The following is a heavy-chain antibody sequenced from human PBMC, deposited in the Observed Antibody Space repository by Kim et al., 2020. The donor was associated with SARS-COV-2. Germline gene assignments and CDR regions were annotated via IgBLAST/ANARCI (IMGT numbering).Heavy chain of an antibody. J-gene: IGHJ4*02. V-gene: IGHV7-4-1*02. Sequence: ASVKVSCEASGYTFTTYHMNWVRQAPGQGLEWMGWINTNTGNPTYAQGSTGRFVFSLDTSVSTAYLQISSLKAEDTAVYYCARARGTIFGVVITPYFDYWGQGTLVTVSS. D-gene: IGHD3-3*01. CDR2: INTNTGNP. CDR3: ARARGTIFGVVITPYFDY. CDR1: GYTFTTYH.